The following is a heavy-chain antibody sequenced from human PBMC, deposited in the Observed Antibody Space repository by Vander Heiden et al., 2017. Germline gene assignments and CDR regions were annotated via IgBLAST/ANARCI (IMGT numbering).Heavy chain of an antibody. CDR1: GYTFNGYH. J-gene: IGHJ6*02. Sequence: QVHLVQSGAEVKKPGASVTVSCKASGYTFNGYHMHWVRQAPGQGLEWMGLINPKSGGTKYAQKFQGRVIMTRDTSINTAYMELGRLRSDDTAIYFCAKDRVYCSTSSCYSYYYGMDVWGQGTTVTVSS. D-gene: IGHD2-2*01. CDR2: INPKSGGT. V-gene: IGHV1-2*02. CDR3: AKDRVYCSTSSCYSYYYGMDV.